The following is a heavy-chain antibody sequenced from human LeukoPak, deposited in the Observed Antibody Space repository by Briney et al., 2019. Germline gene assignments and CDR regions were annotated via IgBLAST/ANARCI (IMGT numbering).Heavy chain of an antibody. CDR3: ARGQGHSSSWSFLAAFDI. CDR1: GGTFSSYA. CDR2: VIPIFGTT. J-gene: IGHJ3*02. V-gene: IGHV1-69*06. Sequence: GSSVKVSCKASGGTFSSYAISWVRQAPGQGLEWMGGVIPIFGTTNYAQKFQGRVTITADKSTSTAYMELSSLRSEDTAVYYCARGQGHSSSWSFLAAFDIWGQGTMVTVSS. D-gene: IGHD6-13*01.